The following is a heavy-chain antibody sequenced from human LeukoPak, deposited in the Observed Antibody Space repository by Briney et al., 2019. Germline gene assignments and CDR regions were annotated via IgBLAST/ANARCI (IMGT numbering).Heavy chain of an antibody. CDR1: GGSISSYY. V-gene: IGHV4-59*01. D-gene: IGHD3-9*01. CDR2: IFYSGST. Sequence: SETLSLTCTVSGGSISSYYWSWIRQPPGKGLEWIAHIFYSGSTNYNPSLKSRVTISVDTSKNQFSLKLSSVTAADTAVYYCARGAARVLRYFDWLGYAFDIWGQGTMVTVSS. J-gene: IGHJ3*02. CDR3: ARGAARVLRYFDWLGYAFDI.